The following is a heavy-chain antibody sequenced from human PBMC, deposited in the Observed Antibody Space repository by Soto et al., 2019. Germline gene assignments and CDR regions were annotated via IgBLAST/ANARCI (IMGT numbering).Heavy chain of an antibody. CDR1: GYTFTSYG. V-gene: IGHV1-18*01. D-gene: IGHD2-8*01. CDR3: ARSEYCTNGVCLPEDDY. CDR2: ISAYNGNT. J-gene: IGHJ4*02. Sequence: QVQLVQSGAEVKKPGASVKVSCKASGYTFTSYGISWVRQAPGQGLEWMGWISAYNGNTNYAQKLQGRVTMTTDTSISTAYMELRSLRSDDTAVYYCARSEYCTNGVCLPEDDYWGQGTLVAVSS.